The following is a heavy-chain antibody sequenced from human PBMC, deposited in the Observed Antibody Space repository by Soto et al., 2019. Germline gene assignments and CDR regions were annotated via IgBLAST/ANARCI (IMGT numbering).Heavy chain of an antibody. CDR1: GYSFTDYH. CDR3: ARGDSTDCSNGVCSFFYNHDMDV. V-gene: IGHV1-2*04. Sequence: ASVKVSCKASGYSFTDYHVHWVRQAPGQGLEWLGRINPKSGGTSTAQKFQGWVTMTRDTSINTAYMDLTRLRSDDTAIYYCARGDSTDCSNGVCSFFYNHDMDVWGQGTTVTVSS. J-gene: IGHJ6*02. D-gene: IGHD2-8*01. CDR2: INPKSGGT.